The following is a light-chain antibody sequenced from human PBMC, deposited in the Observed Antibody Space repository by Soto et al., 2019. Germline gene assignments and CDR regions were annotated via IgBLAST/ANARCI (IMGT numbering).Light chain of an antibody. V-gene: IGLV2-14*01. CDR3: NSHTSGDFRV. Sequence: QSVLTQPASVSGSPGQSITISCTGTNSDIGRYNHVSWYQHHPGKAPKLIIYEVTIRPSGVSDRFSGSKSGYTASLTISGLQAEDEAYYYCNSHTSGDFRVFGTGTKLTVL. CDR2: EVT. CDR1: NSDIGRYNH. J-gene: IGLJ1*01.